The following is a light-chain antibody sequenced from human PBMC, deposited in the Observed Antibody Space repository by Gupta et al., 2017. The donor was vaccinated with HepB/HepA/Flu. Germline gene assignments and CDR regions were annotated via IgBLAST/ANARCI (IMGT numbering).Light chain of an antibody. Sequence: SYELPQPLSVSVALGQTARITCGGNNIGSKNVHWYQQKPGQAPVLVIYSDSNRPSGIPERFSGSNSGNTATLTISRAQAGDEADYYCQVWDSSPYVVFGGGTKLTVL. CDR3: QVWDSSPYVV. CDR2: SDS. CDR1: NIGSKN. J-gene: IGLJ2*01. V-gene: IGLV3-9*01.